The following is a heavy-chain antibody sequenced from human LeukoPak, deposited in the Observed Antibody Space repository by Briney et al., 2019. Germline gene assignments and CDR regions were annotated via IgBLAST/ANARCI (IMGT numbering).Heavy chain of an antibody. CDR3: AKIGGPAY. Sequence: GGSLRLSCAASGFTFSSYGMSWVRQAPGKGLEWVSSISDSGGTTSYADYVKGRFTISRDNSKNTLYLQMNSLRAEDTAVYYCAKIGGPAYWGQGTLVTVSS. CDR2: ISDSGGTT. D-gene: IGHD3-10*01. CDR1: GFTFSSYG. V-gene: IGHV3-23*01. J-gene: IGHJ4*02.